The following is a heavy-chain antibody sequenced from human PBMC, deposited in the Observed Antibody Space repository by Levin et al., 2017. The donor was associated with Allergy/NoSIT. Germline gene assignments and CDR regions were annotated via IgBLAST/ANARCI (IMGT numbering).Heavy chain of an antibody. CDR1: GYTFTGYY. CDR3: AREGSSWYSNFDY. Sequence: ASVKVSCKASGYTFTGYYMHWVRQAPGQGLEWMGWINPNSGGTNYAQKFQGRVTMTRDTSISTAYMELSRLRSDDTAVYYCAREGSSWYSNFDYWGQGTLVTVSS. J-gene: IGHJ4*02. V-gene: IGHV1-2*02. CDR2: INPNSGGT. D-gene: IGHD6-13*01.